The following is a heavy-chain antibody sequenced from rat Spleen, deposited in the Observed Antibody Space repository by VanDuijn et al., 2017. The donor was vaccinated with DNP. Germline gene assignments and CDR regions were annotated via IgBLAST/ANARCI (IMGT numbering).Heavy chain of an antibody. J-gene: IGHJ2*01. CDR3: AKGPNYGGWSDYFDY. CDR2: IRYDGDRT. V-gene: IGHV5-22*01. D-gene: IGHD1-11*01. CDR1: GFTFNDHY. Sequence: EVQLVESGGGLVQPGRSMKLSCVASGFTFNDHYMAWVRQGPTKGLEWVAAIRYDGDRTYYRDSVKGRCTVSRDNAKSTLYLQMSKLGSEDTAIYYCAKGPNYGGWSDYFDYWGQGVMVTVSS.